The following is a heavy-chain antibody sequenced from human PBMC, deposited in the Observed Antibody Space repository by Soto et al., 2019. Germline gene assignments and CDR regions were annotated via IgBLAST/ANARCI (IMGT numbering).Heavy chain of an antibody. CDR1: GGSISSYY. V-gene: IGHV4-59*01. CDR2: IYYSGST. CDR3: ARYARLDTSDI. Sequence: SETLSLTCTVSGGSISSYYWSWIRQPPGKGLEWIGYIYYSGSTNYNPSLKSRVTISVDTSKNQFSLKLSSVTAADTAVYYCARYARLDTSDIWGQGTMVTVS. J-gene: IGHJ3*02. D-gene: IGHD3-22*01.